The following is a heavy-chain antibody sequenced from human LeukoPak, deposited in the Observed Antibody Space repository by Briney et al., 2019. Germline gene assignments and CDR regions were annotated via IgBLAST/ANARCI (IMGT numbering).Heavy chain of an antibody. CDR2: MNPNSGNT. CDR3: ARGPNYYGGKVYNWFDP. CDR1: GYTFTSYD. Sequence: EASVKVSCKASGYTFTSYDINWVRQATGQGLEWMGWMNPNSGNTGYAQKFQGRVTMTRNTSISTAYMELSSLRSEDTAVYYCARGPNYYGGKVYNWFDPWGQGTLVTVSS. D-gene: IGHD4-17*01. V-gene: IGHV1-8*01. J-gene: IGHJ5*02.